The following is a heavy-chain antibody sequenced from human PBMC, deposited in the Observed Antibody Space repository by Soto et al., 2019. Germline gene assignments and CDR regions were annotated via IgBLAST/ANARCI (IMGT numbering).Heavy chain of an antibody. J-gene: IGHJ5*02. CDR3: AGTEGYSSGWHPGNCFDP. CDR1: GGSISSYY. V-gene: IGHV4-59*01. Sequence: PSETLSLTCTVSGGSISSYYWSWIRQPPGKGLEWIGYIYYSGSTNYNPSLKSRVTISVDTSKNQFSLKLSSVTAADTAVYYCAGTEGYSSGWHPGNCFDPWGQGTLVTVSS. D-gene: IGHD6-19*01. CDR2: IYYSGST.